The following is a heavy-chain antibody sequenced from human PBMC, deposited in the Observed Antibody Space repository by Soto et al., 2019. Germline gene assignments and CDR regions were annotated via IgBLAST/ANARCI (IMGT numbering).Heavy chain of an antibody. CDR2: INAGNGNT. Sequence: ASVKVSCKASGYTFTSYAMHWVRQAPGQRLEWMGWINAGNGNTKYSQKFQGRVTITRDTSASTAYMELSSLRSEDTAVYYCAREVIAVLQYYFDYWGQGTLVTVSS. CDR1: GYTFTSYA. J-gene: IGHJ4*02. V-gene: IGHV1-3*01. D-gene: IGHD6-19*01. CDR3: AREVIAVLQYYFDY.